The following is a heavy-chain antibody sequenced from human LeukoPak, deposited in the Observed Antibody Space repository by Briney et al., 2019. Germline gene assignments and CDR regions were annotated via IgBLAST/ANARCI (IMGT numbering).Heavy chain of an antibody. CDR1: GGSISSYY. CDR3: ARHGYYDISSFDY. D-gene: IGHD3-9*01. Sequence: SETLSLTCTVSGGSISSYYWSWIRQPPGKGLEWIGYTYYSGSTNYNPSLKSRVTISVDTSKNQFSLKLSSVTAADTAVYYCARHGYYDISSFDYWGQGTLVTVSS. V-gene: IGHV4-59*08. CDR2: TYYSGST. J-gene: IGHJ4*02.